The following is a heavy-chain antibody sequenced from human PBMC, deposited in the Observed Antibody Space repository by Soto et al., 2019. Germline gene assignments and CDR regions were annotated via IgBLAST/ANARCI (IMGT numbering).Heavy chain of an antibody. J-gene: IGHJ4*02. D-gene: IGHD6-19*01. CDR1: GVTFSSYW. CDR2: IHETGVAI. V-gene: IGHV3-7*04. Sequence: GGSLRLSCAASGVTFSSYWMSWVRQAPGQGLEWVASIHETGVAIRDVESVYGRFTISRDNGNNSVYLQMNSLRAEDTAVYYCLRVSGWNFDYWGQGTPVTVSS. CDR3: LRVSGWNFDY.